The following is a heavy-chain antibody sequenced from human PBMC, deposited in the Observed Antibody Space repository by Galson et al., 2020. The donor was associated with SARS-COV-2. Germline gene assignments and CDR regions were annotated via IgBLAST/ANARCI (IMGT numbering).Heavy chain of an antibody. CDR1: GGSISSGDYY. J-gene: IGHJ4*02. Sequence: SETLSLTCTVSGGSISSGDYYWSWIRQPPGKGLEWIGYIYYSGSTYYNPSLKSRVTISVDTSKNQFSLKLSSVTAADTAVYYCARGPGIAAGAPADYWGQGTLVTVSS. D-gene: IGHD6-13*01. CDR2: IYYSGST. CDR3: ARGPGIAAGAPADY. V-gene: IGHV4-30-4*08.